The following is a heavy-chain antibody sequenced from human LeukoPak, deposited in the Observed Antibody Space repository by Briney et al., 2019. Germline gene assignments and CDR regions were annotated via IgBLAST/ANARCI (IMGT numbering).Heavy chain of an antibody. CDR2: IYYSGST. V-gene: IGHV4-39*07. CDR1: GGSIGSSSYY. Sequence: PSETLSLTCTVSGGSIGSSSYYWGWIRQPPGKGLEWIGSIYYSGSTYYNPSLKGRVTISVDTSKNQFSLKLSSVTAADTAVYYCAREIVVVVAAGNYFDYWGQGTLVTVSS. D-gene: IGHD2-15*01. J-gene: IGHJ4*02. CDR3: AREIVVVVAAGNYFDY.